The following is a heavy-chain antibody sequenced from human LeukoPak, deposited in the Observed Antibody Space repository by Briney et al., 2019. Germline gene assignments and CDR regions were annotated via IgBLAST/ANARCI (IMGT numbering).Heavy chain of an antibody. J-gene: IGHJ3*01. D-gene: IGHD5/OR15-5a*01. Sequence: GGSLRLSCTASGFTFSNYWMNWFRQAPGKGLEWVANIKRDGSERYYVDSVRGRFTISRDNAKNSLYLQMNNLRVEDAAVYYCEGGVTWGQGSMVTVSP. CDR2: IKRDGSER. CDR1: GFTFSNYW. CDR3: EGGVT. V-gene: IGHV3-7*01.